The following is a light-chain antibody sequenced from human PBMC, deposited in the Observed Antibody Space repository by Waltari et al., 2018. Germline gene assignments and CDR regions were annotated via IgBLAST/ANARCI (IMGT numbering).Light chain of an antibody. CDR1: SLRSDY. CDR3: NSRDSSGNHVV. Sequence: SSELTQDPAVSVALGQTVRITCAGYSLRSDYASWHQQKPGQAPVLVIYGKNNRPSRIPDRFSGSSSGNTASLTITGAQAEDEADYYCNSRDSSGNHVVFGGGTKLTVL. J-gene: IGLJ2*01. CDR2: GKN. V-gene: IGLV3-19*01.